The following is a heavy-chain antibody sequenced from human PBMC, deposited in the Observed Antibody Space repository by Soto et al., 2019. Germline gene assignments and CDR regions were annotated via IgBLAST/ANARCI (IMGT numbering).Heavy chain of an antibody. D-gene: IGHD6-19*01. CDR2: IWYDGSNK. CDR1: GFTFSSYG. V-gene: IGHV3-33*01. Sequence: VGSLRLSCAASGFTFSSYGMHWVRQAPGKGLEWVAVIWYDGSNKYYADSVKGRFTISRDNSKNTLYLQMNSLRAEDTAVYYCAREGIAVAGTDAFDIWGQGTMVTVSS. J-gene: IGHJ3*02. CDR3: AREGIAVAGTDAFDI.